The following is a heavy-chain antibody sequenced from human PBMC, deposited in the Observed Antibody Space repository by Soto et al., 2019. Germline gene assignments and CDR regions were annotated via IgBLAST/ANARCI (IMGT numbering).Heavy chain of an antibody. Sequence: PSETLSITCTVSGGTISIGDYYWRWNRQPPGKGLEWLGYIYYSGSTYYNPSLQSRVTISVDTSKNQLSLKLSSVTAADTAVYYCARVRGDDDFWIGYYPNGFGPWGHGTLVTV. CDR2: IYYSGST. J-gene: IGHJ5*02. CDR1: GGTISIGDYY. V-gene: IGHV4-30-4*01. CDR3: ARVRGDDDFWIGYYPNGFGP. D-gene: IGHD3-3*01.